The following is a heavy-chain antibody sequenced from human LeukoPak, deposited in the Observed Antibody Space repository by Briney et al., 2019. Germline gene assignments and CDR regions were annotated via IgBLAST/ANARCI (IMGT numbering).Heavy chain of an antibody. CDR2: INPSGGST. Sequence: GASVKVSCKASGYIFTDYYIHWVRQAPGQGLEWMGLINPSGGSTNYAQKFQGRVTMTRDTSTSTVYMELSSLRSEDTAVYYCARGPRITLIRGGQWYYYMDVWGKGTTVTISS. CDR1: GYIFTDYY. D-gene: IGHD3-10*01. J-gene: IGHJ6*03. CDR3: ARGPRITLIRGGQWYYYMDV. V-gene: IGHV1-46*01.